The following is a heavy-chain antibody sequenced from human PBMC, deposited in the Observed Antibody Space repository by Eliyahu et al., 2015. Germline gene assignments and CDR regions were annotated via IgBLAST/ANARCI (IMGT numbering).Heavy chain of an antibody. CDR3: AKQAYEYSNPSAYNWFDP. V-gene: IGHV4-39*01. Sequence: QVQLQESGPGLVKPLETLSLTCIVSGGSISNXGYXWXWVRXPPXXGKGLEWIGSIYYSGNTYYNPSLKXRITMSVDTSKNHFSLKVSSVTAADTAVYYCAKQAYEYSNPSAYNWFDPWGQGKLVTVSS. J-gene: IGHJ5*02. D-gene: IGHD4-11*01. CDR2: IYYSGNT. CDR1: GGSISNXGYX.